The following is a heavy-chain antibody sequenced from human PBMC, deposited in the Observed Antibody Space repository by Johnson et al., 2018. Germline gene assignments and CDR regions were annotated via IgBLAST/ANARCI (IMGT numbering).Heavy chain of an antibody. Sequence: QVQLQQSGGGAVQPGRSLRLSCAASGFTFSTYGMHWVRQAPGKGLEWVAVIWYDGSYKYYADSVKGRFTISRDNSKNTLYLQMNSLRAEDTAVDYCAKGDPYSIGQADDAFDIWGQGTMVTVSS. D-gene: IGHD3-22*01. CDR2: IWYDGSYK. CDR3: AKGDPYSIGQADDAFDI. J-gene: IGHJ3*02. V-gene: IGHV3-33*06. CDR1: GFTFSTYG.